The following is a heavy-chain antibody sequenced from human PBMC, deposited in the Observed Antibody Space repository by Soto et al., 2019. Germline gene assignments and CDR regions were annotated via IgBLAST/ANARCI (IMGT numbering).Heavy chain of an antibody. CDR2: IYPGDSDT. CDR3: ARRYRYYYDSSGYFDAFDI. D-gene: IGHD3-22*01. J-gene: IGHJ3*02. Sequence: GESLKISCKGSGYSFTSYWIGWVRQMPGKGLEWMGIIYPGDSDTRYSPSFQGQVTISADKSISTAYLQWSSLKASDTAMYYCARRYRYYYDSSGYFDAFDIWGQGTMVTVSS. CDR1: GYSFTSYW. V-gene: IGHV5-51*01.